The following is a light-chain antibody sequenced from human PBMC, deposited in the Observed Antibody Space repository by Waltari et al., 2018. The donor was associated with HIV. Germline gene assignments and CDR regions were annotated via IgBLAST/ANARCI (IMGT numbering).Light chain of an antibody. CDR1: SSNVGIYNL. CDR2: EVT. Sequence: QSALTQPTSVSGSPGQSITISCSGSSSNVGIYNLVSWYQQHPVKAPKVMIYEVTQRASGVSSRCSGAKSTNTASLTISGLQAGDEANYYCSSYAGSNTWVFGGGTKLTDL. CDR3: SSYAGSNTWV. V-gene: IGLV2-23*02. J-gene: IGLJ3*02.